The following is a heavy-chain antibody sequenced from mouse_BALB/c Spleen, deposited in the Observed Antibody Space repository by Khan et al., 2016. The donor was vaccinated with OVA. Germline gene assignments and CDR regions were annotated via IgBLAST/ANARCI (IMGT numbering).Heavy chain of an antibody. Sequence: EVQLQESGPSLVKPSQTLSLTCSVTGDSITTGYWNWIRNFPGNKLEYMGYIIYTGYTYYNPSLKSRISITRHTSNNQYYLQLNSGTDEDTATYYCARSTYRYAFVYWGQGTLVTVSA. D-gene: IGHD2-14*01. CDR3: ARSTYRYAFVY. CDR1: GDSITTGY. J-gene: IGHJ3*01. CDR2: IIYTGYT. V-gene: IGHV3-8*02.